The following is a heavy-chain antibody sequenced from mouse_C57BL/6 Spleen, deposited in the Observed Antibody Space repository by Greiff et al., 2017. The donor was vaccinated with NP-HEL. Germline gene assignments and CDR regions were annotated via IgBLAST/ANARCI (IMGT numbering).Heavy chain of an antibody. CDR1: GFTFTDYY. V-gene: IGHV7-3*01. J-gene: IGHJ1*03. CDR2: IRNKANGYTT. D-gene: IGHD2-4*01. CDR3: ARYDYDWYFDV. Sequence: EVKLMESGGGLVQPGGSLSLSCAASGFTFTDYYMSWVRQPPGKALEWLGFIRNKANGYTTEYSASVKGRFTISRDNSQSILYLQMNALRAEDSATDYCARYDYDWYFDVWGTGTTVTVSS.